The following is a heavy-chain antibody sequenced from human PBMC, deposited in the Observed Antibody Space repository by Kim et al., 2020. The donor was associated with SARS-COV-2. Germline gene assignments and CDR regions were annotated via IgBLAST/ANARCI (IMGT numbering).Heavy chain of an antibody. CDR1: GFTFSSYA. V-gene: IGHV3-23*01. CDR2: ISGSGGST. D-gene: IGHD3-10*01. J-gene: IGHJ4*02. Sequence: GGSLRLSCAASGFTFSSYAMSWVRQAPGKGLEWVSAISGSGGSTYYADSVKGRFTISRDNSKNTLYLQMNSLRAEDTAVYYCAKDSSPKALWFGESFSYWGQGTLVTVSS. CDR3: AKDSSPKALWFGESFSY.